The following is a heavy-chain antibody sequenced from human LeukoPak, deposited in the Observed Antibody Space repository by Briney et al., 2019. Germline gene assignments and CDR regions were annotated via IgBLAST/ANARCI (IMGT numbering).Heavy chain of an antibody. D-gene: IGHD6-25*01. CDR3: ARPAGERLELT. J-gene: IGHJ5*02. V-gene: IGHV5-51*01. Sequence: GASLKISCKGSGSSFTSYWIGWVRPMPGKGLEWMGIIYPGDSDTRYSPSFQGQVTISADKSISTGYLQWSSLKASDTAMYYCARPAGERLELTWGQGTLVTVSS. CDR2: IYPGDSDT. CDR1: GSSFTSYW.